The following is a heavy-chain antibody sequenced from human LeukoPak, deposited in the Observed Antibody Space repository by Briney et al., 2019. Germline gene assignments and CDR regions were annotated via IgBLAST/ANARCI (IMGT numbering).Heavy chain of an antibody. D-gene: IGHD5-18*01. Sequence: PGGSLRLSCSASGFTFSSYAMHWVRQAPGKGLEYVSAISSNGGSTYYADSVKGRFTISRDDSKNTLYLQMSSLRAEVTAVYYCVRGLVSGGYSYGDVYWGQGTLVTVSS. CDR2: ISSNGGST. CDR1: GFTFSSYA. CDR3: VRGLVSGGYSYGDVY. J-gene: IGHJ4*02. V-gene: IGHV3-64D*09.